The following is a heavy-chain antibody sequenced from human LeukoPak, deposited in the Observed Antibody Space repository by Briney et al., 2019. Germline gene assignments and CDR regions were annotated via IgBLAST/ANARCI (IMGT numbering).Heavy chain of an antibody. CDR1: GGSIRSTTYY. V-gene: IGHV4-39*07. CDR2: IYYSGNT. CDR3: ARSPTKRVPEDY. J-gene: IGHJ4*02. Sequence: SETLSLTCSVSGGSIRSTTYYWGWIRQPPGKGLEWIGSIYYSGNTYYSPSLMSRVTISVDTSKNQFSLNLNSVTAADTAVYYCARSPTKRVPEDYWGQGTLVTVSS. D-gene: IGHD2-2*01.